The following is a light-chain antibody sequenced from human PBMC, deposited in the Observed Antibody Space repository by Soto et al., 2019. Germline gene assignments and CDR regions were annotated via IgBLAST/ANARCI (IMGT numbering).Light chain of an antibody. CDR1: RSVKTN. CDR3: QQYNHWPPIT. J-gene: IGKJ5*01. CDR2: GAS. V-gene: IGKV3-15*01. Sequence: EIVLTQSPGTLSLSRGERATLSCWASRSVKTNLAWYQQNPGQAPRLLIYGASTRATNVSARFSGSGSGTEFTLTISSLQSEDFALYYCQQYNHWPPITFGPGTRLEI.